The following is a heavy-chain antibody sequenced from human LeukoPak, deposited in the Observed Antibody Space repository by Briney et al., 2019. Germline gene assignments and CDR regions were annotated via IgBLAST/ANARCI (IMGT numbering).Heavy chain of an antibody. V-gene: IGHV4-34*01. CDR3: ASSGGIAAAGTAGWFDP. D-gene: IGHD6-13*01. CDR1: GGSFSGYY. J-gene: IGHJ5*02. CDR2: INHSGST. Sequence: ETLSLTCAVYGGSFSGYYWSWIRHPPGKGLEWIGEINHSGSTNYNPSLKSRVTISVDTSKNQFSLKLSSVTAADTAVYYCASSGGIAAAGTAGWFDPWGQGTLVTVSS.